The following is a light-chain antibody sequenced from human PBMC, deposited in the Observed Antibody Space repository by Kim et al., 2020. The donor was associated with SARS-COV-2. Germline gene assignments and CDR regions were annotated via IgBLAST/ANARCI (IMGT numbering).Light chain of an antibody. V-gene: IGKV3-11*01. CDR1: QSVSNY. CDR3: QQRVNWPPIT. CDR2: DAS. Sequence: ETVLTQSPATLSLSPGERATLSCRASQSVSNYLAWYQQKPGQAPRLLIYDASNRATGIPARFSGSGSGTDFTLTISSLEPVDFAVYYCQQRVNWPPITFGQGTRLEIK. J-gene: IGKJ5*01.